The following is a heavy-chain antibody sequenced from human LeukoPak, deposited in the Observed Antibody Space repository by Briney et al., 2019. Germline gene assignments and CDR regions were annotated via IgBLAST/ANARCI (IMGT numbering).Heavy chain of an antibody. J-gene: IGHJ4*02. CDR1: GYTFTSYG. CDR3: ARVVNVLQYFDWLLTPFGY. V-gene: IGHV1-18*01. Sequence: VASVKVSCKASGYTFTSYGISWVRQAPGQGLEWMGWISAYNGNTNYAQKLQGRVTMTTDTSTSTAYMELRSLRSDDTAVYYCARVVNVLQYFDWLLTPFGYWGQGTLVTVSS. CDR2: ISAYNGNT. D-gene: IGHD3-9*01.